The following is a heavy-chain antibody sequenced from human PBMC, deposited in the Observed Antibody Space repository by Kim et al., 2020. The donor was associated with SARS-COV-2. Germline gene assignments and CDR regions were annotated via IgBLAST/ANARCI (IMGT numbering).Heavy chain of an antibody. V-gene: IGHV3-23*01. Sequence: VKGRFTISRDNSQNQLYLQRKSLRAEDTAVYYCAKDRYSGYDWVGYYFDYWGQGTLVTVSS. CDR3: AKDRYSGYDWVGYYFDY. D-gene: IGHD5-12*01. J-gene: IGHJ4*02.